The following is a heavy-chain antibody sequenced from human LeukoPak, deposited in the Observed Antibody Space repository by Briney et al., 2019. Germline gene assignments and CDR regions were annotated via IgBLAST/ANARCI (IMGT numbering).Heavy chain of an antibody. D-gene: IGHD5-18*01. V-gene: IGHV3-7*01. CDR1: GYTFSTYW. J-gene: IGHJ3*02. CDR2: IKQDGSEA. CDR3: AREHQNTAVAAFDI. Sequence: GGSVTLSCGACGYTFSTYWMSWVRQAPGKGLEGVANIKQDGSEAYYVDSVKGRFTISRDEARDSLYLYMNSLRSDDTTGYYCAREHQNTAVAAFDIWGQGTMVTVSS.